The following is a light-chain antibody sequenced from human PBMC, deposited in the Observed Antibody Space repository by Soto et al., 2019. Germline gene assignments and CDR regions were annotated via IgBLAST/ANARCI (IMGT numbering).Light chain of an antibody. CDR2: AAA. V-gene: IGKV1-39*01. CDR3: QQSYSTPYN. CDR1: ENINSY. Sequence: DIQMTQSPSSLSASIGDSVTITCRASENINSYLNWYQQKPGKAPKLLIYAAARLQSGVPSRFSGSGSGTDFTLTISGLQPDDFAIYYCQQSYSTPYNFGPGTNLEIK. J-gene: IGKJ2*01.